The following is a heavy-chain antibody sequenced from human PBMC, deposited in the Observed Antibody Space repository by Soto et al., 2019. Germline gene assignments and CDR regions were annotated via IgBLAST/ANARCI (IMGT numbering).Heavy chain of an antibody. Sequence: QLQLQESGSGLVKPSQTLSLTCAVSGGSISSGGYSWSWIRQPPGKGLEWIGYIYHSGSTYYNPSLKSRVTISVDRSKHQFSLKLSSVTAADTAVYYCARERTIFGVYYYFDYWGQGTLVTVSS. CDR2: IYHSGST. D-gene: IGHD3-3*01. CDR1: GGSISSGGYS. V-gene: IGHV4-30-2*01. J-gene: IGHJ4*02. CDR3: ARERTIFGVYYYFDY.